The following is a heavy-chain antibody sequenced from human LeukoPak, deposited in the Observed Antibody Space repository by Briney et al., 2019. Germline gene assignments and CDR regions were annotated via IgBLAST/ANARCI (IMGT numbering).Heavy chain of an antibody. CDR3: IRVMRGSGGVLDF. CDR2: IRRKVYGGTA. Sequence: RSLRLACTTDAFTFENNEFSWDSQVEREWLEWVGFIRRKVYGGTAEYGASVKGRFTISGDDSKSIAYLQMDNLKTEDTAVYYCIRVMRGSGGVLDFWGQGTLVTVSS. V-gene: IGHV3-49*04. D-gene: IGHD2-15*01. J-gene: IGHJ4*02. CDR1: AFTFENNE.